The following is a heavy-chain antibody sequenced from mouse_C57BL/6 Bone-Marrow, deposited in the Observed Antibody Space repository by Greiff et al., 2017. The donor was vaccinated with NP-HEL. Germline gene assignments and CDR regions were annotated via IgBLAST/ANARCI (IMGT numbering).Heavy chain of an antibody. V-gene: IGHV1-62-2*01. CDR2: FYPGSGSI. CDR1: GYTFTEYT. J-gene: IGHJ4*01. CDR3: ARHIFYDYDVPYAMDY. D-gene: IGHD2-4*01. Sequence: QVHVKQSGAELVKPGASVKLSCKASGYTFTEYTIHWVKQRSGQGLEWIGWFYPGSGSIKYNEKFKDKATLTADKSSSTVYMELSRLTSEDSAVYFCARHIFYDYDVPYAMDYWGQGTSVTVSS.